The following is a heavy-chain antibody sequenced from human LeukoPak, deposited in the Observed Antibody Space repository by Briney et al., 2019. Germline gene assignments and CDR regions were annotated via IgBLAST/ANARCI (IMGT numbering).Heavy chain of an antibody. Sequence: SETLSLTCTVSGGSISSGSYYWSWIRQPAGKGLEWIGRIYTSGSTNYNPSLKSRVTISVDTSKNQFSLKLSSVTAADTAVYYCAGQRYCSGTSCYSYYYDSSGYYFGNAFDIWGQGTMVTVSS. CDR2: IYTSGST. V-gene: IGHV4-61*02. J-gene: IGHJ3*02. D-gene: IGHD3-22*01. CDR3: AGQRYCSGTSCYSYYYDSSGYYFGNAFDI. CDR1: GGSISSGSYY.